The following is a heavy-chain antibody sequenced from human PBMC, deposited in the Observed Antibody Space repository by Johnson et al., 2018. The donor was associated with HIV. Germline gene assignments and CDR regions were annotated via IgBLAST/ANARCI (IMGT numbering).Heavy chain of an antibody. Sequence: MLLVESGGGLVQPGGSLRRSCAASGFTVSSNYMNWVRQAPGKGLERVALLYGDGSRTNYAASVKVRFTFSRDKAKNTLHLQMNSLRAEDTAVYYCAREWGMVTFGGVIPRNAFDIWGQGTMVAVSP. D-gene: IGHD3-16*02. CDR3: AREWGMVTFGGVIPRNAFDI. CDR1: GFTVSSNY. V-gene: IGHV3-74*01. J-gene: IGHJ3*02. CDR2: LYGDGSRT.